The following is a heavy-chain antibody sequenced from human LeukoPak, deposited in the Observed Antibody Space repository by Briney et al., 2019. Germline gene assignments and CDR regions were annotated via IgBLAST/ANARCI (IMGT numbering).Heavy chain of an antibody. Sequence: PGGSLRLSCAASGFTFSSYSMNWVRQAPGKGLEWVSAISGSGGSTYYADSVKGRFTISRDNSKNTLYLQMNSLRAEDTAVYYCAKHSARVVAATGAIDYWGQGTLVTVSS. CDR3: AKHSARVVAATGAIDY. D-gene: IGHD2-15*01. CDR1: GFTFSSYS. J-gene: IGHJ4*02. V-gene: IGHV3-23*01. CDR2: ISGSGGST.